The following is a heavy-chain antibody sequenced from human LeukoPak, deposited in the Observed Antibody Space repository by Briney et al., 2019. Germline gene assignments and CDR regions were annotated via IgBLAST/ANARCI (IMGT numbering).Heavy chain of an antibody. V-gene: IGHV4-39*07. CDR3: ARVKLTHFDY. CDR2: IFYSGTT. CDR1: GGSISSRSYY. J-gene: IGHJ4*02. Sequence: SETLSLTCTVSGGSISSRSYYWGWIRKPPGKGLEWIGSIFYSGTTYYNPSLKSRVTISVDTSKNQFSLKLSSVTAADTAVYYCARVKLTHFDYWGQGTLVTVSS. D-gene: IGHD3-9*01.